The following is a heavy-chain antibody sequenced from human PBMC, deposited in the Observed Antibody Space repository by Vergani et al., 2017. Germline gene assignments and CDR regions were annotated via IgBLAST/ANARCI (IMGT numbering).Heavy chain of an antibody. J-gene: IGHJ4*02. Sequence: EVQLVESGGGLVQTGGSLRISCAASGFTFSSYGMNWVRQAPGKGLEWVSYISGSSSTTHYADSVKGRFTISRDDAKNSLYLQMNSLRAEDTAVYYCARDSQWWNHDYWGQGTLVTVSS. D-gene: IGHD2-15*01. V-gene: IGHV3-48*01. CDR1: GFTFSSYG. CDR2: ISGSSSTT. CDR3: ARDSQWWNHDY.